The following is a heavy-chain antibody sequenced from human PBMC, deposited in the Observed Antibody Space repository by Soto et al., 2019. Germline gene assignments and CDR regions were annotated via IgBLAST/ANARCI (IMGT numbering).Heavy chain of an antibody. CDR3: ARVTGSTYYDFWSGYPYPYDAFDI. CDR2: ISSSSSYI. J-gene: IGHJ3*02. CDR1: GFTFSSYS. V-gene: IGHV3-21*01. Sequence: PGGSLRLSCXASGFTFSSYSMNWVRQAPGKGLEWVSSISSSSSYIYYADSVKGRFTISRDNAKNSLYLQMNSLRAEDTAVYYCARVTGSTYYDFWSGYPYPYDAFDIWGQGTMVTVSS. D-gene: IGHD3-3*01.